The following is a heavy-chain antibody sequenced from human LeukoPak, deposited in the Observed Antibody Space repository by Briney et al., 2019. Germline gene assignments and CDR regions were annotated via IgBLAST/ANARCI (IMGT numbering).Heavy chain of an antibody. V-gene: IGHV3-7*01. CDR2: IKQDGSEK. CDR3: ARDGYYYDSNGYFEY. J-gene: IGHJ4*02. Sequence: PGGSLRLSCAASGFTFSSYSMNWVHQAPGKGLEWVANIKQDGSEKFYVDSVKGRFTISRDNAKDSLYLQMNSLRAEDTAVYYCARDGYYYDSNGYFEYWGQGTLVTVSS. CDR1: GFTFSSYS. D-gene: IGHD3-22*01.